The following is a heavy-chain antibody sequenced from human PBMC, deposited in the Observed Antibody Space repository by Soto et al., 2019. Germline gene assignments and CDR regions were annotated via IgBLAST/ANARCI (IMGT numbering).Heavy chain of an antibody. CDR2: IIPIFGTA. V-gene: IGHV1-69*13. CDR3: ARDFLRYYDFWSGYFP. Sequence: GASVKVSCKASGGTFSSYAISWVRQAPGQGLEWMGGIIPIFGTANYAQKFQGRVTITADESTSTAYMGLSSLRSEDTAVYYCARDFLRYYDFWSGYFPWGQGTLVTVSS. CDR1: GGTFSSYA. D-gene: IGHD3-3*01. J-gene: IGHJ5*02.